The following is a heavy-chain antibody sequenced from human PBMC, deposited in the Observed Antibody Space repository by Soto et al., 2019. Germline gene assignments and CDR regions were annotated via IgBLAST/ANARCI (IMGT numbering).Heavy chain of an antibody. J-gene: IGHJ5*01. Sequence: QVQLQESGPRLVKPSQTLSLTCSVSGASIRSGRYYWSWIRQSPGRGLEWIGYIYYTGTTHYNPAVKRRVTILLDNSKDQFSLTLTSVTAADTAIYYCATVLHDYGTTWVDSWGQGTQVTVSS. V-gene: IGHV4-30-4*01. CDR3: ATVLHDYGTTWVDS. CDR1: GASIRSGRYY. CDR2: IYYTGTT. D-gene: IGHD3-16*01.